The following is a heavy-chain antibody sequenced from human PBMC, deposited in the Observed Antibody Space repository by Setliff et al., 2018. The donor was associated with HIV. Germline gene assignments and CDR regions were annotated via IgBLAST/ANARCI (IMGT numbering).Heavy chain of an antibody. CDR2: IYISGST. CDR1: GGSISGYH. Sequence: PSETLSLTCTVSGGSISGYHWNWLRQPAGKGLEWFGRIYISGSTNYNPSFESRVTMSIDTPKNQFSLKLSSVTAADTAVYYCASHQHNFTGYYYYYYYMAVWGRGTMVTVSS. V-gene: IGHV4-4*07. D-gene: IGHD3-9*01. CDR3: ASHQHNFTGYYYYYYYMAV. J-gene: IGHJ6*03.